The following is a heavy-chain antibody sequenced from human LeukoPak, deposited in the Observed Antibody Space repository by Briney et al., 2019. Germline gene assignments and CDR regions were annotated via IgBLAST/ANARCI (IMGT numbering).Heavy chain of an antibody. D-gene: IGHD3-3*01. CDR2: IIPIFGTA. Sequence: SVKVSCKASGGTFSSYAISWVRQAPGQGLEWMGRIIPIFGTANYAQKFQGRVTITTDESTSTAYMELSSLRSEDTAVYYCATGYDFWSGLVGSDNWFDPWGQGTLVAVSS. V-gene: IGHV1-69*05. CDR3: ATGYDFWSGLVGSDNWFDP. J-gene: IGHJ5*02. CDR1: GGTFSSYA.